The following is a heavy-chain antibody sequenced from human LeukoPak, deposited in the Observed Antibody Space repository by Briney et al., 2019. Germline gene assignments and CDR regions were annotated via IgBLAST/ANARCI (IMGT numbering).Heavy chain of an antibody. V-gene: IGHV4-59*12. J-gene: IGHJ4*02. CDR3: AILTGYYGPFDY. D-gene: IGHD3-9*01. CDR1: GGSISSYY. CDR2: IYYSGST. Sequence: PSETLSLTCTVSGGSISSYYWSWIRQPPGKGLEWIGYIYYSGSTNYNPSLKSRVTISVDTSKNQFSLKLSSVTAADTAVYYCAILTGYYGPFDYWGQGTLVTVSS.